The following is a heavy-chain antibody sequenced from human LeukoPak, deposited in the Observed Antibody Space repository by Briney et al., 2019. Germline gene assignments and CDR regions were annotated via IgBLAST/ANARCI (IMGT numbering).Heavy chain of an antibody. CDR2: IYYSGST. J-gene: IGHJ5*02. D-gene: IGHD2-2*01. CDR1: GGSISSSSYY. V-gene: IGHV4-39*01. Sequence: SETLSLTCTVSGGSISSSSYYWGWLRQPPGKGLEWIGSIYYSGSTYDNPSLKSRVTISVDTSKNQFSLKLSSVTAADTAVYYCARQGDIVVVPAAAGLSWFDPWGQGTLVTVSS. CDR3: ARQGDIVVVPAAAGLSWFDP.